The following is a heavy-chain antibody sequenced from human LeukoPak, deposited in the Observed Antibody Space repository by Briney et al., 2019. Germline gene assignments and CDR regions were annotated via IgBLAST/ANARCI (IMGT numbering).Heavy chain of an antibody. CDR3: AREFYSSGWETYYFDY. CDR1: GGSISSGSYY. J-gene: IGHJ4*02. Sequence: PSQTLSLTCTVSGGSISSGSYYWSWIRQPAGKGLEWIGRIYTSGSSNYNPSLKSRVTISVDTSKNQFSLKLSSVTAADTAVYCCAREFYSSGWETYYFDYWGQGTLVTVSS. CDR2: IYTSGSS. D-gene: IGHD6-19*01. V-gene: IGHV4-61*02.